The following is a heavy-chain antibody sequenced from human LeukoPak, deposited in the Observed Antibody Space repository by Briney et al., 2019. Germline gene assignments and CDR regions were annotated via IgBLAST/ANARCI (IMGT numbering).Heavy chain of an antibody. D-gene: IGHD6-6*01. CDR1: GFTFSSYW. V-gene: IGHV3-7*01. Sequence: PGGSLRLSCAASGFTFSSYWMSWVRQAPGKGLEWVANIKQDGSEKYYVDSVKGRFTISRDNANNTLYVQMNSLRAEDAAVYYCSTSSGHAFDIWGRGTMVTVSS. CDR2: IKQDGSEK. CDR3: STSSGHAFDI. J-gene: IGHJ3*02.